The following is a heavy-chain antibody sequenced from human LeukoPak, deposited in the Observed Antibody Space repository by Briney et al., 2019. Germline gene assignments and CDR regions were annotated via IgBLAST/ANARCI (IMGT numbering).Heavy chain of an antibody. CDR3: LRDLNWSLDQ. D-gene: IGHD1-20*01. V-gene: IGHV3-74*01. Sequence: GGSLRLSCAASGFTFSNYMMHWVRQAPGKGLVWISRIKSDGITITYADSVKGRFTISRDDAKNTLYLQMNSLRAEDTAVYYCLRDLNWSLDQWGQGTLVTVSS. CDR1: GFTFSNYM. CDR2: IKSDGITI. J-gene: IGHJ4*02.